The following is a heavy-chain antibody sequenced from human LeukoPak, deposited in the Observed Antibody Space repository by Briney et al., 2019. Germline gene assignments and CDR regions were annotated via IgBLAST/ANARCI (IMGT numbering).Heavy chain of an antibody. D-gene: IGHD5-24*01. CDR3: ARAHRDGYTPLAFDI. Sequence: ASVKVSCKASGGTFSSYAISWVRQAPGQGLEWMGGIIPIFGTANYAQKFQGRVTITTDESTSTAYMELSSLRSEDTAVYYCARAHRDGYTPLAFDIWGQGTMVIVSS. CDR2: IIPIFGTA. J-gene: IGHJ3*02. CDR1: GGTFSSYA. V-gene: IGHV1-69*05.